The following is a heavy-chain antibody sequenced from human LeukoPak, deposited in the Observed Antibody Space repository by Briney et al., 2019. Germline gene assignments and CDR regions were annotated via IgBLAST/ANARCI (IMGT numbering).Heavy chain of an antibody. Sequence: SETLSLTCAVYGESFSGYHWTWIRQPPGKGPEWTGKIDHSGSTNYNPSLKSRVTISVATPKNQISLDLSSVTAADTAVYYCARGRYCNSTNCPYVGGFYYMDVWGKGTTVTVSS. D-gene: IGHD2-2*01. CDR3: ARGRYCNSTNCPYVGGFYYMDV. CDR1: GESFSGYH. CDR2: IDHSGST. J-gene: IGHJ6*03. V-gene: IGHV4-34*01.